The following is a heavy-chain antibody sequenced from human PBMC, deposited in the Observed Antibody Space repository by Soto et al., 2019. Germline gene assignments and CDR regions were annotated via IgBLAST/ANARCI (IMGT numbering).Heavy chain of an antibody. Sequence: SETLSLTCTVSGGSISSYYWSWIRQPPGKGLEWIGYIYYSGSTNYNPSLKSRVTISVDTSKNQFSLKLSSVTAADTAVYYCARTDYYYYYMDVWGKGTTVTVSS. J-gene: IGHJ6*03. CDR3: ARTDYYYYYMDV. CDR1: GGSISSYY. V-gene: IGHV4-59*08. CDR2: IYYSGST.